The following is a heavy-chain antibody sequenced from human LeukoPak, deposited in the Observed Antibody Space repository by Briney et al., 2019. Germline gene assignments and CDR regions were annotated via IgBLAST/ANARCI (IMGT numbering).Heavy chain of an antibody. Sequence: SVKVSCTASGGTFSSYAISWVRQAPGQGLEWMGGIIPIFGTANYAQKFQGRVTITADESTSTAYMELSSLRSEDTAVYYCARDGGIVVVPATKFYYYYGMDVWGQGTTVTVSS. D-gene: IGHD2-2*01. V-gene: IGHV1-69*13. J-gene: IGHJ6*02. CDR2: IIPIFGTA. CDR3: ARDGGIVVVPATKFYYYYGMDV. CDR1: GGTFSSYA.